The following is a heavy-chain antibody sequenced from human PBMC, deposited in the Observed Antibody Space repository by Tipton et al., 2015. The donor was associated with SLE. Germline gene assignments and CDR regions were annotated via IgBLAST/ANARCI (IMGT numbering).Heavy chain of an antibody. CDR2: IYSGGST. Sequence: SLRLSCAASGFTFSDYYMSWVRQAPGKGLEWVSVIYSGGSTYYADSVKGRFTISRHNSKNTLYLQMNSLGAEGTAVYYCARDVGALKGWYFDLWGRGTLVTVSS. V-gene: IGHV3-53*04. CDR1: GFTFSDYY. CDR3: ARDVGALKGWYFDL. J-gene: IGHJ2*01.